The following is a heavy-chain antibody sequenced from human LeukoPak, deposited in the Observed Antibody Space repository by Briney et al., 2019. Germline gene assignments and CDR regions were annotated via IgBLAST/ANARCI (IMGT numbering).Heavy chain of an antibody. D-gene: IGHD2-2*01. J-gene: IGHJ5*02. Sequence: GGSLRLTCAASGFTFSSYEMNWVRQAPGKGLEWVSYISSSGSTIYYADSVKGRFTISRDNAKNSLYLQMNSLRAEDTAVYYCARWAAAIGIDWFDPWGQGTLVTVSS. V-gene: IGHV3-48*03. CDR3: ARWAAAIGIDWFDP. CDR2: ISSSGSTI. CDR1: GFTFSSYE.